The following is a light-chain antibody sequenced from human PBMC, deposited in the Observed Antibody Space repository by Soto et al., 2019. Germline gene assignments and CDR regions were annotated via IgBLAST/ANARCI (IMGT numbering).Light chain of an antibody. Sequence: QSVLTQPASVSGSPGQSITISCTGTSSDVGAYNLVSWYQHLPDKAPKLIISEVTNRPSGVSDRFSGSKSGNTASLTISRLQAEDEADYYCASLTTTRFVFGSGTKVTVL. CDR3: ASLTTTRFV. J-gene: IGLJ1*01. CDR1: SSDVGAYNL. CDR2: EVT. V-gene: IGLV2-14*01.